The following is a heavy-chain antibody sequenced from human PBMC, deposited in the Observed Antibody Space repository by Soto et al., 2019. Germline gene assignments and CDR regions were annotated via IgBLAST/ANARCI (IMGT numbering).Heavy chain of an antibody. CDR3: ASAEWLPQGGYYYYGMDV. CDR1: GFTFSDYY. Sequence: GGSLRLSCAASGFTFSDYYMSWIRQAPGKGLEWVSYISSSSSYTNYADSVKGRFTISRDNAKNSLYLQMNSLRAEDTAVYYCASAEWLPQGGYYYYGMDVWGQGTTVTVSS. CDR2: ISSSSSYT. D-gene: IGHD5-12*01. V-gene: IGHV3-11*06. J-gene: IGHJ6*02.